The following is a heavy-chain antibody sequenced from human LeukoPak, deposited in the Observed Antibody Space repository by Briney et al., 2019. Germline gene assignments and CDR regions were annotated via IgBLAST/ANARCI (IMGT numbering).Heavy chain of an antibody. CDR2: ISAYDGNT. Sequence: ASVKVSCKASGYTFTSYGISWVRQAPGQGLEWMGWISAYDGNTNYAQKLQGRVTMTTDTSTSIAYMEPRSLRSDDTAVYYCARVGYCSGGSCLYFQYWGQGTLVTVSS. CDR3: ARVGYCSGGSCLYFQY. J-gene: IGHJ1*01. D-gene: IGHD2-15*01. V-gene: IGHV1-18*01. CDR1: GYTFTSYG.